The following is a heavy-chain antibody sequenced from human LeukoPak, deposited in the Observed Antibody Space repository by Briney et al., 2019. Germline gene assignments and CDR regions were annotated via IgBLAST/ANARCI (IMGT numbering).Heavy chain of an antibody. Sequence: ASVKVSCKASGGTFSSHAISWVRQAPGQGLEWMGGIIPIFGTANYAQKFQGRVTITTDESTSTAYMELSSLRSEDTAVYYCARGLYRDGYNPAGYWGQGTLVTVSS. V-gene: IGHV1-69*05. CDR2: IIPIFGTA. D-gene: IGHD5-24*01. CDR1: GGTFSSHA. CDR3: ARGLYRDGYNPAGY. J-gene: IGHJ4*02.